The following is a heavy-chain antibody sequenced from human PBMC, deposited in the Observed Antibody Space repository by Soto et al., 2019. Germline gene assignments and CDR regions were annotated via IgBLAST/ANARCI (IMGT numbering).Heavy chain of an antibody. CDR3: ARGDIAVLFDY. V-gene: IGHV4-39*01. J-gene: IGHJ4*02. Sequence: TSETLSLTCTVSGGSISSSSYYWGWIRQPPGKGLEWIGSIYYSGSTYYNPSLKSRVTISVDTSKNQFSLKLSSVTAADTAVYYCARGDIAVLFDYWGQGTLVTVSS. D-gene: IGHD6-19*01. CDR2: IYYSGST. CDR1: GGSISSSSYY.